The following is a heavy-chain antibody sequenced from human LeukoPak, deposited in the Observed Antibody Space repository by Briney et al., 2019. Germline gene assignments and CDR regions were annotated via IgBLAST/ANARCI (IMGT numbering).Heavy chain of an antibody. CDR3: ARGAIAAAGTYYYYYYMDV. D-gene: IGHD6-13*01. CDR2: MNPNSGNT. Sequence: ASVKVSCKASGYTFTSYDINWVRQATGQGLEWMGWMNPNSGNTGYAQKFQGRVTMTRNTSISTAYMELSSLRSEDTAVYYCARGAIAAAGTYYYYYYMDVWGKGTTVTISS. J-gene: IGHJ6*03. V-gene: IGHV1-8*01. CDR1: GYTFTSYD.